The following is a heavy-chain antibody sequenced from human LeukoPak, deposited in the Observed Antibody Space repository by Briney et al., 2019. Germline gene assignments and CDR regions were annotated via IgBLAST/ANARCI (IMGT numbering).Heavy chain of an antibody. CDR3: AVHTQIGRVAHAFDI. Sequence: GGSLRLSCGGSRFTFDDYAMHWVRQAPGKGLEWVSLISWDGGRTSYRDSVRGRFIISRDNSKNSLYLQMNSLRVEDTGMYYCAVHTQIGRVAHAFDIWGQGTMVTVSS. V-gene: IGHV3-43D*03. J-gene: IGHJ3*02. CDR2: ISWDGGRT. CDR1: RFTFDDYA. D-gene: IGHD1-1*01.